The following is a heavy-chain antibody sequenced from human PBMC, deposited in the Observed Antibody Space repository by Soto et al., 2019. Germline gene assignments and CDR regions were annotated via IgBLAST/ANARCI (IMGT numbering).Heavy chain of an antibody. D-gene: IGHD3-10*01. V-gene: IGHV3-30*01. CDR3: ARRYYGSGSYSFDY. J-gene: IGHJ4*02. Sequence: VKGRFTISRDNSKNTLYLQMNSLRAEDTAVYYCARRYYGSGSYSFDYWGQGTLVTVSS.